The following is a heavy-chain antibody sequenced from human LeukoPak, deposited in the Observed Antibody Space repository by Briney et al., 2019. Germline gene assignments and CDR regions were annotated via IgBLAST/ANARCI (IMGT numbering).Heavy chain of an antibody. CDR2: IYYSGST. J-gene: IGHJ5*02. CDR3: AREQHDFWSGAPWWFDP. D-gene: IGHD3-3*01. Sequence: NPSETLSLTCTVSGGSISSSGYYWGWIRQPPGKGLESIGSIYYSGSTYYDPSLKSRVTISVDTSKNQFSLKLSSVTAADTAVYYCAREQHDFWSGAPWWFDPWGQGTLVTVSS. V-gene: IGHV4-39*07. CDR1: GGSISSSGYY.